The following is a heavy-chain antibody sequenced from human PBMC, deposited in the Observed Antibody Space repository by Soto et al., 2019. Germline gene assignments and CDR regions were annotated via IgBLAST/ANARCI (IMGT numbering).Heavy chain of an antibody. J-gene: IGHJ5*02. V-gene: IGHV4-34*01. Sequence: SETLSLTCAIYGGSFSGYYWSWIRQPPGKGLEWSGEINHSGSTNYNPSLKSRVTISVDTSKNQFSLKLSSVTAADTAVYYCATRAGYCSSTSCYLQWFDPWGQGTLVTVSS. CDR1: GGSFSGYY. CDR2: INHSGST. D-gene: IGHD2-2*01. CDR3: ATRAGYCSSTSCYLQWFDP.